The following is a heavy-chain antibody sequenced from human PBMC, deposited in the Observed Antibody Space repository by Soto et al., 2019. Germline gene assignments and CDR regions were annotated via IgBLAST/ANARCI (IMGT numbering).Heavy chain of an antibody. CDR1: GGSISSYY. J-gene: IGHJ6*02. V-gene: IGHV4-4*07. D-gene: IGHD3-3*01. CDR3: AREIYDFWSGYYYYYYGMDV. Sequence: PSETLSLTCTVSGGSISSYYLSWIRQPAGKGLEWIGRIYTSGSTNYNPSLKSRVTMSVDTSKNQFSLKLSSVTAADTAVYYCAREIYDFWSGYYYYYYGMDVWGQGTTVTVSS. CDR2: IYTSGST.